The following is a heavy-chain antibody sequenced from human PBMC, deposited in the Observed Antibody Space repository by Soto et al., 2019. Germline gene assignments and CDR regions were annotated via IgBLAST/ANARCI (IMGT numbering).Heavy chain of an antibody. V-gene: IGHV3-74*01. CDR1: GFTFSNYW. Sequence: EVQLMESGGCLVQPGGSLRLSCAASGFTFSNYWMHWVRQAPGKGPVWVSRINTDGSTTNYADSVKGRFTISRDNAKNTLYLQTNSLGAEDTAVYYCARDLGGYASHWGQGTLVTVSS. CDR2: INTDGSTT. J-gene: IGHJ4*02. CDR3: ARDLGGYASH. D-gene: IGHD3-16*01.